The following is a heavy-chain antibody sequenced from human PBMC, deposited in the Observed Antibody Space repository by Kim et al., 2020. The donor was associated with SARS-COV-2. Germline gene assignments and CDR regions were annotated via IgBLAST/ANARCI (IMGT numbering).Heavy chain of an antibody. Sequence: SETLSLTCTVSGGSISSYYWSWIRQPPGKGLEWIGYIYSSGSTKYNPSLKSRVTISLDTSKNQFSLRLTSVTAADTAVYYCARRTFCGGDCYSFDYWGQGTLVTVSS. CDR2: IYSSGST. D-gene: IGHD2-21*02. CDR3: ARRTFCGGDCYSFDY. V-gene: IGHV4-59*01. CDR1: GGSISSYY. J-gene: IGHJ4*02.